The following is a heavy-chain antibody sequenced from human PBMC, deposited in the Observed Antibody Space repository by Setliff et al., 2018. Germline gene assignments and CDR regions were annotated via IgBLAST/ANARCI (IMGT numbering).Heavy chain of an antibody. CDR2: IIPIFGTA. V-gene: IGHV1-69*05. CDR3: ARDHGPDSSGYYSFDY. D-gene: IGHD3-22*01. J-gene: IGHJ4*02. Sequence: SVKVSCKASGGTFKNYGISWVRQAPGQGLEWMGGIIPIFGTANYAQKFQGRVTITTDESTSTAYMELSSLRSEDTAVYYCARDHGPDSSGYYSFDYWGQGTLVTVSS. CDR1: GGTFKNYG.